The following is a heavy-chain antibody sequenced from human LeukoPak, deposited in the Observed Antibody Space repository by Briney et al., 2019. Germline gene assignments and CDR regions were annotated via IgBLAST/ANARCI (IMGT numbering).Heavy chain of an antibody. CDR1: GYSIRSDYY. CDR2: IYHSGST. J-gene: IGHJ4*02. D-gene: IGHD1-26*01. Sequence: SETLSLTCTVSGYSIRSDYYWGWIRQPPGKGLEWIGSIYHSGSTYYNPSLKSRVTISVDTSKNQFSLKLSSVTAADTAVYYCARAIEVGAMTPFDYWGQGTLVTVSS. CDR3: ARAIEVGAMTPFDY. V-gene: IGHV4-38-2*02.